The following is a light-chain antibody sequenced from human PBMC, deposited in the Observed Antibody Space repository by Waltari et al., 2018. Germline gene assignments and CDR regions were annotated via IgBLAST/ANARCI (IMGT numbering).Light chain of an antibody. CDR1: RGHSPLT. V-gene: IGLV4-69*01. J-gene: IGLJ2*01. Sequence: QLVLTQSPSASASLGASVKLTCTLTRGHSPLTIAWHQQQPEKGPSYLMRVNSNGTHSKGDGIPDRFSGSTSGGERHLTISSLQSEDEADYYCQTWGTGTVVFGGGTKLTVL. CDR2: VNSNGTH. CDR3: QTWGTGTVV.